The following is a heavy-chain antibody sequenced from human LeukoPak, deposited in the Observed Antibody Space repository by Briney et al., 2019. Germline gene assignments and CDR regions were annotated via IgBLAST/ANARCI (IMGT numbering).Heavy chain of an antibody. CDR3: ARADIVVVPAAYYGMDV. J-gene: IGHJ6*02. Sequence: ASVKVSCKASGYTFTSYDINWVRQATGQGLEWMGWMNPNSGNAGYAQKFQGRVTMTTDTSTSTAYMELRSLRSDDTAVYYCARADIVVVPAAYYGMDVWGRGTTVTVSS. CDR2: MNPNSGNA. CDR1: GYTFTSYD. D-gene: IGHD2-2*01. V-gene: IGHV1-8*01.